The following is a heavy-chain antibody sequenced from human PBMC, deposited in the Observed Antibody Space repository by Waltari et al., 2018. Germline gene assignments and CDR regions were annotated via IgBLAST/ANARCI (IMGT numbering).Heavy chain of an antibody. V-gene: IGHV3-9*01. Sequence: EVQLLESAGVMVRRGRSRKLCCAAAGVTDDDEAMHGFGQAAGKGMEWVWGVSWTSGNIDYADAVNSRFTNSSDNAKNSLCRQVTSQRADDKGLDYCAKPIRCGSYHLWGFDIWGQGTMVTVSS. D-gene: IGHD1-26*01. CDR1: GVTDDDEA. J-gene: IGHJ3*02. CDR3: AKPIRCGSYHLWGFDI. CDR2: VSWTSGNI.